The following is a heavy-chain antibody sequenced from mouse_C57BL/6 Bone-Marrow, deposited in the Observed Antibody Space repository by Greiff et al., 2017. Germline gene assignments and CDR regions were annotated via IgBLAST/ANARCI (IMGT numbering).Heavy chain of an antibody. CDR1: GFTFSSYA. J-gene: IGHJ4*01. CDR3: ARDPGDYDQWVYAMDY. V-gene: IGHV5-4*01. D-gene: IGHD2-4*01. CDR2: ISDGGSYT. Sequence: EVQGVESGGGLVKPGGSLKLSCAASGFTFSSYAMSWVRQTPEKRLEWVATISDGGSYTNYLHNVKGRFTISRDNANNNLYLKMSNLESEDTARYYCARDPGDYDQWVYAMDYWGQGTSVTVSS.